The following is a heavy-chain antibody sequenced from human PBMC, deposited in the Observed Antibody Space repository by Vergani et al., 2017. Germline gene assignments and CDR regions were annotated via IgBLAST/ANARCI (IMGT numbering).Heavy chain of an antibody. D-gene: IGHD2-15*01. V-gene: IGHV4-31*03. Sequence: QVQLQESGPGLVKPSQTLSLTCTVSGGSISSGGYYWSWIRQHPGKGLEWIGYIYYSGSTYYNPSLNSRVTISVDTSKNQFSLKLSSVTAADTAVYYCARDLGYCSGGSCLVGYYYYYGMDVWGQGTTVTVSS. CDR1: GGSISSGGYY. CDR2: IYYSGST. CDR3: ARDLGYCSGGSCLVGYYYYYGMDV. J-gene: IGHJ6*02.